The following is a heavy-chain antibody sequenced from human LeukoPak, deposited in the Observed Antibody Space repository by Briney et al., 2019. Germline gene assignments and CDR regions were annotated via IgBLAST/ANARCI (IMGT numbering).Heavy chain of an antibody. J-gene: IGHJ2*01. D-gene: IGHD4-23*01. V-gene: IGHV1-2*02. CDR1: GYTFTDYY. CDR3: ARHPGKVTNDWYFDL. Sequence: GASVTVSFKASGYTFTDYYMHWVRQAPGQGPEGMGWINPNSGGTNYAQKFQGRVTMTRDTSITTAYMELSRLSSDDTAVYYCARHPGKVTNDWYFDLWGRGTLVTVSS. CDR2: INPNSGGT.